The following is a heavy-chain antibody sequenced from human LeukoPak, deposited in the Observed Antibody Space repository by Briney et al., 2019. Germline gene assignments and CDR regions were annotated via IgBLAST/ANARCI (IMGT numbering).Heavy chain of an antibody. J-gene: IGHJ1*01. CDR3: ARFSSWYKDEYFQH. CDR2: IIPIFGTA. Sequence: SVKVSCKASGYTFTGYYMHWVRQAPGQGLEWMGRIIPIFGTANYAQKFQGRVTITADKSTSTAYMELSSLRSEDTAVYYCARFSSWYKDEYFQHWGQGTLVTVSS. CDR1: GYTFTGYY. V-gene: IGHV1-69*06. D-gene: IGHD6-13*01.